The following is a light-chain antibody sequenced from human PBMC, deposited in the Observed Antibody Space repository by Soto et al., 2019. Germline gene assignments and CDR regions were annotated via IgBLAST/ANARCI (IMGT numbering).Light chain of an antibody. CDR3: QQCNNWPSFT. Sequence: EIVMTQSPATLSVSPGERATLSCRASQSVSSNLAWYQQKPGQAPRLLIYGASPRATGIPARFRGSGSGTELVLTISSLQSEDFAVYYCQQCNNWPSFTFGPGTKVDIK. CDR1: QSVSSN. CDR2: GAS. V-gene: IGKV3-15*01. J-gene: IGKJ3*01.